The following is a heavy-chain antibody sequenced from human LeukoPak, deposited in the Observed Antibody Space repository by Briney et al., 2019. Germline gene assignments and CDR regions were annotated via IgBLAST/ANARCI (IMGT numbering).Heavy chain of an antibody. CDR1: GGSISSGGYY. CDR3: ASELTTPGTHSWFDP. D-gene: IGHD3-22*01. CDR2: IYYSGST. V-gene: IGHV4-31*03. J-gene: IGHJ5*02. Sequence: SETQSLTCTVSGGSISSGGYYWSWIRQHPGKGLEWIGYIYYSGSTYYNPSLKSRVTISVDTSKNQFSLKLSSVTAADTAVYYCASELTTPGTHSWFDPWGQGTLVTVSS.